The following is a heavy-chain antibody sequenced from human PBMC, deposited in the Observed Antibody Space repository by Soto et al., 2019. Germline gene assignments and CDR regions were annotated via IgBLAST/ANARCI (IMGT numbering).Heavy chain of an antibody. CDR2: IYYSGST. CDR1: GGSISSGGYY. J-gene: IGHJ4*02. D-gene: IGHD5-18*01. V-gene: IGHV4-31*03. CDR3: ARDTAMGYFDY. Sequence: SETLSLTCTVSGGSISSGGYYWSWIRQHPGKGLEWIGYIYYSGSTYYNPSLKSRVTISVDTSKNQFSLKLSSVTAADTAVYYCARDTAMGYFDYWGQGTLVTVSS.